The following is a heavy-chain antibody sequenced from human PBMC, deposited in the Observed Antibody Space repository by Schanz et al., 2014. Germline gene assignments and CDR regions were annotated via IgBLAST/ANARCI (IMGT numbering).Heavy chain of an antibody. CDR2: ISPYNGNT. CDR1: GYTFINYG. CDR3: ARALFGSGHGDV. D-gene: IGHD3-10*01. Sequence: QGLLVQSGGEVKKPGASVKVSCKASGYTFINYGIGWVRQAPGQGLEWMGWISPYNGNTNSSPRVQDRVTMTTDTSTNTAYMELRSLRSDDTAVYYCARALFGSGHGDVWGQGTTVTVSS. J-gene: IGHJ6*02. V-gene: IGHV1-18*01.